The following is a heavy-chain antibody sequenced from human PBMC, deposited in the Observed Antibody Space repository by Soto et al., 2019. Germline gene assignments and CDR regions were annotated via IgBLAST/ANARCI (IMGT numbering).Heavy chain of an antibody. J-gene: IGHJ4*02. D-gene: IGHD5-18*01. CDR3: SRAVGGFTYGYPDY. CDR2: IDWADDK. V-gene: IGHV2-70*01. CDR1: GFSLSTTGMC. Sequence: SGPTLVNPTQTLTLTCTFSGFSLSTTGMCVSWIRQPPGKALEWLALIDWADDKYYSTSLKTRLAISKDTSKNQVVLTMTNVEPVDTATYFCSRAVGGFTYGYPDYWGQGTLVTVSS.